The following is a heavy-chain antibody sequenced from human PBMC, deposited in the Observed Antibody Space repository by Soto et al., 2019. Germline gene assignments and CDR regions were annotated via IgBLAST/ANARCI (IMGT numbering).Heavy chain of an antibody. Sequence: GESLKISCQGSGFHFTSYWIGWVRQMPGRGLEWMGIINPGDSDTRYSPSFQGQVTISADKSTSTAYLQWSSLKASDTAMYFCARPLDSNGQNYYYYYGIDVWGQGTTVTSP. CDR2: INPGDSDT. V-gene: IGHV5-51*01. CDR1: GFHFTSYW. D-gene: IGHD3-22*01. J-gene: IGHJ6*02. CDR3: ARPLDSNGQNYYYYYGIDV.